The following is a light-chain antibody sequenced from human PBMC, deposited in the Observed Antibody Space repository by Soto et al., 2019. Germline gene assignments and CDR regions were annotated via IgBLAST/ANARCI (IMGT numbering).Light chain of an antibody. CDR1: QSLVYSDGNTY. CDR3: MQGTHWYT. J-gene: IGKJ2*01. CDR2: TVS. V-gene: IGKV2-30*01. Sequence: DVVMTQSPLSLPVTLGQPASISCRSSQSLVYSDGNTYLDWFQQRPGQSPRRLISTVSKRDSGVPDRFSGSGSATDFTLTISRVEAEDVRVYYCMQGTHWYTFGQGTKLEIK.